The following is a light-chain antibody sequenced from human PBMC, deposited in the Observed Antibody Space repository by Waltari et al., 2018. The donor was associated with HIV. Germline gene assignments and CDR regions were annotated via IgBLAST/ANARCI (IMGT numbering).Light chain of an antibody. CDR3: QQYGSSPWYT. Sequence: ESVLTQSPGHLSLSPGERATLSCRASQSVSSIYLAWNQQKPGEAARLRIYGTSSRATGIPARFSGSGSGADFTLTISRLEPEDFAVDYCQQYGSSPWYTFGQGTKLGIK. CDR1: QSVSSIY. V-gene: IGKV3-20*01. CDR2: GTS. J-gene: IGKJ2*01.